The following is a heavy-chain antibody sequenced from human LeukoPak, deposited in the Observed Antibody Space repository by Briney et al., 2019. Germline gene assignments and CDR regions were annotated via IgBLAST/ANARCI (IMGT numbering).Heavy chain of an antibody. Sequence: SQTLSLTCAISGDSVSSNSAAWNWIRQSPSRGLEWLGRTYYRSKWYNDYAVSVKSRITINPDTSKNQFSLQLNSVTPEATAVYYCARASLPFIAAADSPAFDMWGQGTMVTVSS. CDR3: ARASLPFIAAADSPAFDM. J-gene: IGHJ3*02. D-gene: IGHD6-13*01. CDR1: GDSVSSNSAA. CDR2: TYYRSKWYN. V-gene: IGHV6-1*01.